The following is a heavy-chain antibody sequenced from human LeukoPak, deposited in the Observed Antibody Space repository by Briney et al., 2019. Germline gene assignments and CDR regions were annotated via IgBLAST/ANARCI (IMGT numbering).Heavy chain of an antibody. CDR2: ISYSVNT. D-gene: IGHD1-1*01. J-gene: IGHJ4*02. CDR3: ARWNEGFDN. Sequence: PSETLSLTCTVYVGSIRPVFCSSIRQPPRKGLEWIGSISYSVNTNYNPSLKSGVTISLDTSKNQLSLNLSSVTAADTAVYYCARWNEGFDNWGQGTLVTVSS. V-gene: IGHV4-59*01. CDR1: VGSIRPVF.